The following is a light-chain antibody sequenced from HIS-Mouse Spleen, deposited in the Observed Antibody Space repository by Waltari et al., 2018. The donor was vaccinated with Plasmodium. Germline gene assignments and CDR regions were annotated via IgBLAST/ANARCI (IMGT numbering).Light chain of an antibody. CDR2: EDS. Sequence: SYELTQPPSVSVSPGPTARITCSGDALPNKYAYWYQQKSGQAPVLVIYEDSKRPSGIPERFSGSRSGTRATLTISGAQVEDEADYDCYSTDSSGNHRVFGGGTKLTV. CDR1: ALPNKY. V-gene: IGLV3-10*01. J-gene: IGLJ3*02. CDR3: YSTDSSGNHRV.